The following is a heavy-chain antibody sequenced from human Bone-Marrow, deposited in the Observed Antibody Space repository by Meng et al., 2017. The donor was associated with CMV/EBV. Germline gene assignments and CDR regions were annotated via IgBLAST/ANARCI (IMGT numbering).Heavy chain of an antibody. CDR2: IYYRGSA. Sequence: GSLRLSCSVSGGSISGTNYYWGWIRQPPGRGLEWIGNIYYRGSAYYNPSLKSRVTMLVDTSKNQFSLKLTSVTAADTAVYYCARGGSCSSTSCYQYYYYYYGMDVWGQGTTVTVSS. D-gene: IGHD2-2*01. V-gene: IGHV4-39*07. CDR1: GGSISGTNYY. J-gene: IGHJ6*02. CDR3: ARGGSCSSTSCYQYYYYYYGMDV.